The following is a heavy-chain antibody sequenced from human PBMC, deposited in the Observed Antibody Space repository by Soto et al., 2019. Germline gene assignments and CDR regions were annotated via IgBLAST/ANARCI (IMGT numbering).Heavy chain of an antibody. D-gene: IGHD4-17*01. CDR1: GGSISTGGYY. J-gene: IGHJ4*02. V-gene: IGHV4-31*03. Sequence: QVQLQESGPGLVKPSQTLSLTCTVSGGSISTGGYYWTWIRQHPGKGLEWIGYIYYSGSTYYNPSLKRRVTISVDTSKNQFSLKLSSVTAAYTAVYYCARGLSVTLFDNWGQGTLVTVSS. CDR3: ARGLSVTLFDN. CDR2: IYYSGST.